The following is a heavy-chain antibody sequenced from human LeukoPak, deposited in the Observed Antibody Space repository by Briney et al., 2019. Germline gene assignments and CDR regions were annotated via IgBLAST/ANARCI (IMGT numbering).Heavy chain of an antibody. V-gene: IGHV3-23*01. CDR2: ISGSGIST. J-gene: IGHJ4*02. CDR1: GFTFSSYW. Sequence: GGSLRLACAASGFTFSSYWMSWVRQAPGKGLEWVSGISGSGISTYYADSVKGRFTISRDNSKNTLYLQMNSLIPEDTAVYYCARQYISGQWYFDYWGQGTLVTVSS. D-gene: IGHD5-18*01. CDR3: ARQYISGQWYFDY.